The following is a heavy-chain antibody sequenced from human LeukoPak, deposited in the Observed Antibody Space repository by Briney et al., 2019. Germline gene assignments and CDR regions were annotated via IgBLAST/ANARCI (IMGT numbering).Heavy chain of an antibody. J-gene: IGHJ3*02. Sequence: PGGSLRLSCAASGFTFSSYSMNWDCQAPGKGLEWVSSISSSSSYIYYADSVKGRFTISRDNAKNSLYLQMNSLRAEDTAVYYCARTYIVATIRAFDIWGRGTMVTVSS. CDR3: ARTYIVATIRAFDI. V-gene: IGHV3-21*01. CDR2: ISSSSSYI. CDR1: GFTFSSYS. D-gene: IGHD5-12*01.